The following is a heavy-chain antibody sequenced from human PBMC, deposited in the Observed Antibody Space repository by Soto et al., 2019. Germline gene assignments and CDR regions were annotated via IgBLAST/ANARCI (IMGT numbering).Heavy chain of an antibody. Sequence: GGSLRLSCAASGFTFSSYAMHWVRQAPGKGLEWVAVISYDGSEKYYVDSVKGRFTISRDNAKNSLYLQMNSLRAEDTAVYYCARPLMVRGAHFDYWGQGTLVTVSS. J-gene: IGHJ4*02. CDR2: ISYDGSEK. D-gene: IGHD3-10*01. V-gene: IGHV3-30*04. CDR1: GFTFSSYA. CDR3: ARPLMVRGAHFDY.